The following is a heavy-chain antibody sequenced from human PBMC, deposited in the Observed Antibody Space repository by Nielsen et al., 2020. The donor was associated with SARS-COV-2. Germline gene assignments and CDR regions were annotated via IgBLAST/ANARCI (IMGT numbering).Heavy chain of an antibody. Sequence: SVKVSCKASGGTFSSYAISWVRQAPGQGLEWMGGIIPIFGTANYAQKFQGRVTITADESTSTAYMELSSLRSEDTAVYYCARGGAALVGATTGLYAFDIWGQGTMVTVSS. CDR3: ARGGAALVGATTGLYAFDI. J-gene: IGHJ3*02. CDR2: IIPIFGTA. D-gene: IGHD1-26*01. V-gene: IGHV1-69*13. CDR1: GGTFSSYA.